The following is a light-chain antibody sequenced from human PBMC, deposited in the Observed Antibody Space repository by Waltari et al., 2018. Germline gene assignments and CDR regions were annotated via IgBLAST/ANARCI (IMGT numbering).Light chain of an antibody. CDR1: QSISSY. CDR2: AAS. J-gene: IGKJ2*02. V-gene: IGKV1-39*01. Sequence: DIQMTQSPSSLSASVGDRVTITCRASQSISSYLNWYQQKPGKAPKLLIYAASSLPSGVPSRFSGSGSGTEFTLTISSLQPEDFATYYCQQSDSTPGTFGQGTKLEIK. CDR3: QQSDSTPGT.